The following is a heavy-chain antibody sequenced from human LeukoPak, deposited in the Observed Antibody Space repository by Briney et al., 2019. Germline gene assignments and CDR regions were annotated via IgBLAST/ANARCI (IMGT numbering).Heavy chain of an antibody. CDR2: IYYSGSA. V-gene: IGHV4-28*01. J-gene: IGHJ2*01. Sequence: SDTLSLTCAVSGYSISCNNWWGWIRQPPGKGLEWIGYIYYSGSAYYNPSLKSRVTMSVDTSKNQFSLKLSSVTAVDTALYYCARSLATTGYWYFDLWGRGAPVTVSS. CDR1: GYSISCNNW. CDR3: ARSLATTGYWYFDL. D-gene: IGHD4-17*01.